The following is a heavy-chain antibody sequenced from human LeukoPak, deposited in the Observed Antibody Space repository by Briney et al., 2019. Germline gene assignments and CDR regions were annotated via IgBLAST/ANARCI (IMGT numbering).Heavy chain of an antibody. CDR3: ARVEVLRYFDWFPYYYMDV. CDR1: GYTFTSYG. V-gene: IGHV1-18*01. Sequence: ASVKVSCKASGYTFTSYGISWVRQAPGQGLEWMGWISAYNGNTNYAQKLQGRVTMTTDTSTSTAYMELRSLRSDDTAVYYCARVEVLRYFDWFPYYYMDVWGKGTTVTISS. CDR2: ISAYNGNT. D-gene: IGHD3-9*01. J-gene: IGHJ6*03.